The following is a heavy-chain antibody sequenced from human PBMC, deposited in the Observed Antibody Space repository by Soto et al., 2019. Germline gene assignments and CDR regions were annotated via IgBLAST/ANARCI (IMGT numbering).Heavy chain of an antibody. D-gene: IGHD2-2*01. V-gene: IGHV1-69*01. J-gene: IGHJ5*02. CDR3: ATARGTSWYNWFDP. CDR2: IIPLFGTT. CDR1: GGNFSDHG. Sequence: QVQLVQSGAELKKPGSSVKVSCKASGGNFSDHGISWVRQAPGQGLEWMGGIIPLFGTTNYAHKFKGRVTITADESTRTVYMELTSLTFEDTAIYYCATARGTSWYNWFDPWGQGTLVIVSS.